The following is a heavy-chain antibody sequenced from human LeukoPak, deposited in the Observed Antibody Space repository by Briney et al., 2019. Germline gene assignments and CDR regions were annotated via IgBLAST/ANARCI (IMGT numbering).Heavy chain of an antibody. D-gene: IGHD2-8*01. CDR3: ARGTPPCTNGVCYPFDY. Sequence: LETLSLTCAVYGGSFSGYYWSWIRQPPGKGLEWIGEINHSGSTNYNPSLKSRVTISVDTSKNQFSLKLSSVTAADTAVYYCARGTPPCTNGVCYPFDYWGQGTLVTVSS. J-gene: IGHJ4*02. V-gene: IGHV4-34*01. CDR1: GGSFSGYY. CDR2: INHSGST.